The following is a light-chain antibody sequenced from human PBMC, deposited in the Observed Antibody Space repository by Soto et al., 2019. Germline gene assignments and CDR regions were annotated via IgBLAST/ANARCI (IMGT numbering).Light chain of an antibody. CDR1: SSDVGGYNY. CDR3: TSYTSSSTYV. CDR2: EVR. V-gene: IGLV2-14*01. J-gene: IGLJ1*01. Sequence: QSALTQPASVSGSPGQSITISCTGTSSDVGGYNYVSWYQQHPGKAPKLLIYEVRHRPSGISNRFSGSKSGNTASLTISGLQAEDEADFYYTSYTSSSTYVFGTGTKVTVL.